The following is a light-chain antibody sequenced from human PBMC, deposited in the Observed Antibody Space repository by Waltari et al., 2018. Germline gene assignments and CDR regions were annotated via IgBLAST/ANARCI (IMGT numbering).Light chain of an antibody. J-gene: IGLJ3*02. CDR1: SGSIASNY. CDR2: EDN. Sequence: NFMLTQPHSVSESPGKTVTIYCTRSSGSIASNYVQWYQQRPGSSPTTVIYEDNQRPPGVPDRFSGSSDSSSNSASLTISGLKTEDEADYYCQSYDSSNPWVFGGGTKLTVL. V-gene: IGLV6-57*01. CDR3: QSYDSSNPWV.